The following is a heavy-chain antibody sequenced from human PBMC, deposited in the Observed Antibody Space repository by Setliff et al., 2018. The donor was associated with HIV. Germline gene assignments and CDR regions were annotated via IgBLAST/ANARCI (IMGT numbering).Heavy chain of an antibody. CDR2: MNPNSGNT. Sequence: GASVKVSCKASGYTFTSYDVNWVRQATGQGLEWMGWMNPNSGNTAYAQKFQGRVTMPRNTSISTAYMELSSLRSEDTAVYYCATGKSSGYDSDAFDIWGQGTMVTVSS. J-gene: IGHJ3*02. CDR3: ATGKSSGYDSDAFDI. V-gene: IGHV1-8*02. CDR1: GYTFTSYD. D-gene: IGHD5-12*01.